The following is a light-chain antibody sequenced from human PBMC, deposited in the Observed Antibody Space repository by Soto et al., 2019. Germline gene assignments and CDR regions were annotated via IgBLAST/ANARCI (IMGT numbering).Light chain of an antibody. J-gene: IGKJ1*01. CDR1: QSISSS. CDR2: TAS. CDR3: QQSYSRPRA. V-gene: IGKV1-39*01. Sequence: DIQMTQSPSSLSASVGDRVTIACRASQSISSSVNWYQQKAGKAPNXXIYTASNLESGVPSRFSGSGSGTDFTLTISSLQPEDFATYFCQQSYSRPRAFGQGTKVDI.